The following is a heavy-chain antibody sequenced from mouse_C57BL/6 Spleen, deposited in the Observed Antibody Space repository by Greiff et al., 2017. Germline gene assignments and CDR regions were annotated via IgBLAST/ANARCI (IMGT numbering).Heavy chain of an antibody. CDR3: EKHEDVDYPFAY. V-gene: IGHV1-62-2*01. Sequence: QVQLQQSGAELVKPGASVKLSCTASGYTFTEYTIHWVKQRSGQGLEWIGWFYPGSGSIKYNEKFKDKATLTVDKTSSTVYMKLNRLASEDSAVYFCEKHEDVDYPFAYWGQGTLVTVSA. D-gene: IGHD2-4*01. CDR2: FYPGSGSI. CDR1: GYTFTEYT. J-gene: IGHJ3*01.